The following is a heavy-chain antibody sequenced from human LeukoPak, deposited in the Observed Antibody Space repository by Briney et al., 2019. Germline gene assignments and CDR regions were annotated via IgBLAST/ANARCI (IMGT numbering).Heavy chain of an antibody. CDR3: ARDPRYYYDSSGIPGWFDP. V-gene: IGHV4-4*07. D-gene: IGHD3-22*01. Sequence: SETLSLTCTVSGGSISSDCWSWIRQPAGKGLEWIGHIYTSGSTNYNPSLKSRVTISVDTSKNQFSLKLSSVTAADTAVYYCARDPRYYYDSSGIPGWFDPWGQGTLVTVSS. CDR1: GGSISSDC. CDR2: IYTSGST. J-gene: IGHJ5*02.